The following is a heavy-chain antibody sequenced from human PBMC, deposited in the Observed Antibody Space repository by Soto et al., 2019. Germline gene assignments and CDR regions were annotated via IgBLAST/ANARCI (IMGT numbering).Heavy chain of an antibody. Sequence: QVQLVQSGAEVKKPGSSVKVSCKASGGTFSSYAISWVRQAPGQGLEWMGGIIPSFGTANYAQKFQGRVTIIADESTSTADMELSSLRSEDTAVYYCALVLRYFEVNDAFDIWGEGTMVTVSS. CDR2: IIPSFGTA. CDR3: ALVLRYFEVNDAFDI. D-gene: IGHD3-9*01. CDR1: GGTFSSYA. V-gene: IGHV1-69*01. J-gene: IGHJ3*02.